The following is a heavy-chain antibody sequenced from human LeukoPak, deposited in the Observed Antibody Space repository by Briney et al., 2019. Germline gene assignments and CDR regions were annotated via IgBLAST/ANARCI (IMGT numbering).Heavy chain of an antibody. CDR2: IYTSGST. V-gene: IGHV4-4*07. CDR3: VRGLFDSSSYRAFDI. J-gene: IGHJ3*02. CDR1: GGSTSSHY. Sequence: SETLSLTCTVSGGSTSSHYWSWIRQPAGKGLEWIGRIYTSGSTNSNPSLKRRVTMSIDTSKNQFSLMLSSVTAADTAVYYCVRGLFDSSSYRAFDIWGQGTMVTVSS. D-gene: IGHD3-22*01.